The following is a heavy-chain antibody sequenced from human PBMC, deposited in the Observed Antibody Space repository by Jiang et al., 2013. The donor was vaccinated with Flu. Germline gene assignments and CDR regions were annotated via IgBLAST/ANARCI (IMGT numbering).Heavy chain of an antibody. J-gene: IGHJ4*02. V-gene: IGHV3-33*01. D-gene: IGHD3-22*01. Sequence: VQLLESGGGVVQPGRSLRLSCAVSGFSLSSYGMHWVRQAPGKGLEWVAVLWYDGTNKDYADSVKGRFNISRDNSKNTLFLQMNSLRADDTAVYYCARERGDSSGWGVYFDYWGRGTLVTVSS. CDR3: ARERGDSSGWGVYFDY. CDR1: GFSLSSYG. CDR2: LWYDGTNK.